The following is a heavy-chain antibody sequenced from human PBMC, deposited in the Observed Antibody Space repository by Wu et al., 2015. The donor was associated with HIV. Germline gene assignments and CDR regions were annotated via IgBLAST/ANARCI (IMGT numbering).Heavy chain of an antibody. CDR3: VKARGSGAYHFFYFDD. Sequence: QLEQPGVEVQKPGAALKVSCKASGYAFSRHGISWVRQVPGQGLEWVGWISAGNGDTTYAQKFQGRVTLTRDISTTTVFLEFGSLHSDDRAVYYCVKARGSGAYHFFYFDDWGEGTSVSVSS. J-gene: IGHJ4*02. CDR1: GYAFSRHG. D-gene: IGHD3-10*01. CDR2: ISAGNGDT. V-gene: IGHV1-18*01.